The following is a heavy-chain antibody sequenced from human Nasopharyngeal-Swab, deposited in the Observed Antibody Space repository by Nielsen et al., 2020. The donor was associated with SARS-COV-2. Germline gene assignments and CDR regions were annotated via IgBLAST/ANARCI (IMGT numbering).Heavy chain of an antibody. CDR3: ARQERQWLELQPHYFDY. V-gene: IGHV4-39*01. CDR1: GGSISSSGYY. CDR2: VYYSGST. J-gene: IGHJ4*02. D-gene: IGHD6-19*01. Sequence: SETLSLTCTVSGGSISSSGYYWGWIRQPPGKGLEWIGKVYYSGSTYYNPSLKSRVTISVDTSKNQFSLKLSSVTAADTAVYYCARQERQWLELQPHYFDYWGQGTLVTVSS.